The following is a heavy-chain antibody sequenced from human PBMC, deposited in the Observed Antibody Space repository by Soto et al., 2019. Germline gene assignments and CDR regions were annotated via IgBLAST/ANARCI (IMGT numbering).Heavy chain of an antibody. CDR3: ARSQGSSTSLEIYYYYYYGMDV. D-gene: IGHD2-2*01. CDR2: IIPISDTT. Sequence: QVQLVQSGAEVKKPGSSVKVSCKASGGTFSSYAISWVRQAPGQGLEWMGGIIPISDTTNYAQKCQGRVTITADEYKSTAYMELSSLRSEDTAVYYCARSQGSSTSLEIYYYYYYGMDVWGQGTTVTVSS. V-gene: IGHV1-69*01. CDR1: GGTFSSYA. J-gene: IGHJ6*02.